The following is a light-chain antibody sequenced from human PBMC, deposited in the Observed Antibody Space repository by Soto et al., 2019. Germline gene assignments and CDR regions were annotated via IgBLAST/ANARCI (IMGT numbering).Light chain of an antibody. V-gene: IGLV2-18*02. CDR1: SSDVGSYNR. Sequence: SSLTQPPSLSGSPGQSVAISCPGTSSDVGSYNRVSWYQQPPGTAPKLMIYEVSNRPSGVPDRFSGSKSGNTASLTISGLQAEDEADYYCSSYTTSNTYVFGTGPKVTVL. CDR2: EVS. J-gene: IGLJ1*01. CDR3: SSYTTSNTYV.